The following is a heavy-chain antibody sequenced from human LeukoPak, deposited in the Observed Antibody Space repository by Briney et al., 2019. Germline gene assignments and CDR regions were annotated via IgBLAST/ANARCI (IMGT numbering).Heavy chain of an antibody. D-gene: IGHD6-19*01. Sequence: PSETLSLTCTVSGGSFSNYFRGWIRQPPGRGLEWIGYVHNSGSTTYNPSLKSRGTIVLDTSRNQFSLRLSSVTAADTAVYYCARPGYSSGWIRLWGQGTLVTVSS. CDR3: ARPGYSSGWIRL. CDR1: GGSFSNYF. V-gene: IGHV4-59*01. J-gene: IGHJ4*02. CDR2: VHNSGST.